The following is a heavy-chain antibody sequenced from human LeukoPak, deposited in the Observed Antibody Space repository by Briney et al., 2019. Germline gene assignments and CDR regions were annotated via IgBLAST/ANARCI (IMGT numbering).Heavy chain of an antibody. Sequence: PSETLSLTCTVSGGSISSYYWSWIRQPPGKGLEWIGYIYYSGSTNYNPSLKSRVTISVDTSKNQFSLKLSSVTAADTAVYYCARGASSIAAAGRRTFDYWGQGTLVTVSS. CDR3: ARGASSIAAAGRRTFDY. CDR2: IYYSGST. CDR1: GGSISSYY. D-gene: IGHD6-13*01. V-gene: IGHV4-59*01. J-gene: IGHJ4*02.